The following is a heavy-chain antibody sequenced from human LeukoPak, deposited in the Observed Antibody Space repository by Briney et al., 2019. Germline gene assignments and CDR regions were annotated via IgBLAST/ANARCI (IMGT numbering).Heavy chain of an antibody. J-gene: IGHJ5*02. CDR3: AREQEYWFDP. CDR1: GFTVSSNY. Sequence: GGSLRLSCAASGFTVSSNYMSWVRQGPGKGLECVSVISNDGDTYYADSVKGRFTISRDNAKNSLYLQMNSLRAEDTAVYYCAREQEYWFDPWGQGTLVTVSS. D-gene: IGHD3-10*01. V-gene: IGHV3-66*01. CDR2: ISNDGDT.